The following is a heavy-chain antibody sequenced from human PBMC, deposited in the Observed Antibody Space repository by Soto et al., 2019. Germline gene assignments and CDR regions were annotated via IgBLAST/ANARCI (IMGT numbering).Heavy chain of an antibody. CDR3: ARTGRDWGALHY. Sequence: WTWLRQPPGKGLEWIGFIYYSGRTNYNPSLQSRVTISVDTSKNQFSLKMNSVTAADTAVYYCARTGRDWGALHYWGQGTLVTVSS. CDR2: IYYSGRT. V-gene: IGHV4-59*08. J-gene: IGHJ4*02. D-gene: IGHD7-27*01.